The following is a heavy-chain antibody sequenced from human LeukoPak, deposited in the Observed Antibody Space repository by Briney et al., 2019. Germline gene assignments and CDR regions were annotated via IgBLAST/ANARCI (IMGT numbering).Heavy chain of an antibody. V-gene: IGHV1-2*02. CDR3: ARFIYYYGSGGGYYFDY. Sequence: ASVKVSCKASGYTFTDYYMHWVRQAPGQGLEWMGWINPHSGGTNYAQKFQGRVTMTRDTSISTAYMELSRLRSDDTAVYYCARFIYYYGSGGGYYFDYWGQGTLVTVSS. J-gene: IGHJ4*02. CDR1: GYTFTDYY. CDR2: INPHSGGT. D-gene: IGHD3-10*01.